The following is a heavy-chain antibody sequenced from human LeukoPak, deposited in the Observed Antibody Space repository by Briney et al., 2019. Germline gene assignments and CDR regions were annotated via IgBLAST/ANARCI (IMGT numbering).Heavy chain of an antibody. Sequence: SETLSLTCTVSGYSISSGYYWGWIRQPPGKGLEWIGSIYHSGSTYYNPSLKSRVTISVDTSKNQFSLKLSSVTAADTAVYYCARDMPSVGDGDAFDIWGQGTMVTVSS. CDR2: IYHSGST. V-gene: IGHV4-38-2*02. D-gene: IGHD2-21*02. CDR3: ARDMPSVGDGDAFDI. J-gene: IGHJ3*02. CDR1: GYSISSGYY.